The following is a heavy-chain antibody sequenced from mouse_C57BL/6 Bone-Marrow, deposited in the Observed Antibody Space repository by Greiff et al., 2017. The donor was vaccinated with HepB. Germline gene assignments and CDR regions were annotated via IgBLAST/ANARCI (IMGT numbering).Heavy chain of an antibody. Sequence: QVHVKQSGAELAKPGASVKLSCKASGYTFTSYWMHWVKQRPGQGLEWIGYINPSSGYTKYNQKFKDKATLTADKSSSTAYMKLSSLTYEDSAVYYCARGTAWFAYWGQGTLVTVSA. CDR1: GYTFTSYW. CDR2: INPSSGYT. D-gene: IGHD3-3*01. V-gene: IGHV1-7*01. CDR3: ARGTAWFAY. J-gene: IGHJ3*01.